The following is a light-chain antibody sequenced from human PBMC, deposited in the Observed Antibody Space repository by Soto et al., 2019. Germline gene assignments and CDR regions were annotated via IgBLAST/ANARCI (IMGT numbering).Light chain of an antibody. CDR2: AAS. Sequence: DIQMTHSPSSVSASLGDRVTITCRASQHISTWLVSYQHKPGKAPQLLIYAASSLQTGVPSRFSGSGSGTDFTLPIRSLQPEASAPYYCQQANSSPFTFGQGATLQ. CDR1: QHISTW. J-gene: IGKJ2*01. V-gene: IGKV1-12*01. CDR3: QQANSSPFT.